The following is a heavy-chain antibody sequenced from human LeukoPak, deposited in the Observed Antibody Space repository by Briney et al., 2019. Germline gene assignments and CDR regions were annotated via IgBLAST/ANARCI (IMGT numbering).Heavy chain of an antibody. D-gene: IGHD6-6*01. CDR3: AKGVHIESSDY. J-gene: IGHJ4*02. CDR1: GFNFISYS. V-gene: IGHV3-48*01. CDR2: ISSSSTTI. Sequence: PGGSLRLSCIVSGFNFISYSMNWVRQAPGKGLEWVSYISSSSTTIYYVGSVKGRFTISRDNSKNTLYLQMNSLRAEDTAVYYCAKGVHIESSDYWGQGTLVTVSS.